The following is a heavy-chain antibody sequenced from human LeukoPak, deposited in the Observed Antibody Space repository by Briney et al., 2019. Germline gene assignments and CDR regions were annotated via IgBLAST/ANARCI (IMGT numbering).Heavy chain of an antibody. CDR3: AGLPQDGYYYYYYMDV. V-gene: IGHV4-38-2*02. Sequence: PSETLSLTCTVSGYSISSGYYWGWIRQPPGKGLEWIGSIYHSGSTYYNPSLKSRVTISVDTSKNQFSLKLSSVTAADTAVYYCAGLPQDGYYYYYYMDVWGKETTVTVSS. CDR2: IYHSGST. J-gene: IGHJ6*03. D-gene: IGHD2-15*01. CDR1: GYSISSGYY.